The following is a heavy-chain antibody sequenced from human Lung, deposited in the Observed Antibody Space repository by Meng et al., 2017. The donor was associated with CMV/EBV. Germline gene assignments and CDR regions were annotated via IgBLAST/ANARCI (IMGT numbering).Heavy chain of an antibody. CDR1: GGSISSYL. CDR3: ARGRDFGVVTPGY. D-gene: IGHD3-3*01. CDR2: IYYTGST. J-gene: IGHJ4*02. V-gene: IGHV4-59*01. Sequence: SXTLSLXCTVSGGSISSYLWSWIRQRPGKGLEWIGYIYYTGSTNYNPSLKSRVTISVDTSKKQFSLKLSSVTAADTAVYYCARGRDFGVVTPGYWGQGTLVTVSS.